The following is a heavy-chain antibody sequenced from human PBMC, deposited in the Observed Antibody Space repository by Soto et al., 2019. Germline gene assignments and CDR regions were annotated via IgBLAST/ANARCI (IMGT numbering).Heavy chain of an antibody. CDR2: ISAYNGNT. Sequence: ASVKVSCKASGYTFTSYVISWVRQAPGQGLEWMGWISAYNGNTNYAQKLQGRVTMTTDTSTSTVYMELRCLRSDDTVVYYCARVTSDDYYGSFDPWGQGTLVTVSS. CDR3: ARVTSDDYYGSFDP. CDR1: GYTFTSYV. J-gene: IGHJ5*02. V-gene: IGHV1-18*01. D-gene: IGHD3-10*01.